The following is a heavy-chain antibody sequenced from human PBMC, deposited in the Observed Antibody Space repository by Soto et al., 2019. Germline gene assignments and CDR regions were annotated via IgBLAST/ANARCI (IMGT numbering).Heavy chain of an antibody. J-gene: IGHJ6*03. Sequence: PGGSLRLSCAASGFTFSSDSMSWVRQAPGKGLEWVSAISGSGGSTYYADSVKGRFTISRDNSKNTLYLQMNSLRAEDTAVYYCAKRVADYYXMDVWGKVTTVTVCS. D-gene: IGHD6-19*01. CDR3: AKRVADYYXMDV. CDR2: ISGSGGST. V-gene: IGHV3-23*01. CDR1: GFTFSSDS.